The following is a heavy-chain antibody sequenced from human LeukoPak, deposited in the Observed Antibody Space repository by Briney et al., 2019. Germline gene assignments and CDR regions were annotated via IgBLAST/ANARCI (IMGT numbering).Heavy chain of an antibody. CDR3: ARDREWPEDAFDI. CDR1: GGTFSSYA. V-gene: IGHV1-69*05. CDR2: IIPIFGTA. D-gene: IGHD2-8*01. Sequence: ASVKVSCKASGGTFSSYAISWVRQAPGQVLEWMGGIIPIFGTANYAQKFQGRVTITTDESTSTAYMELSSLRSEDTAVYYCARDREWPEDAFDIWGQGTMVTVSS. J-gene: IGHJ3*02.